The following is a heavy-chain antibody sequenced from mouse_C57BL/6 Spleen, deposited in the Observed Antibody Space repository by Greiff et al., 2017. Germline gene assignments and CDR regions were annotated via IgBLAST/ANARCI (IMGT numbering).Heavy chain of an antibody. CDR2: INPSSGYT. D-gene: IGHD4-1*02. CDR1: GYTFTSYW. CDR3: ATTGTEAAY. J-gene: IGHJ3*01. Sequence: VQLQQSGAELAKPGASVKLSCKASGYTFTSYWMHWVKQRPGQGLEWIGYINPSSGYTKYNQKFKDKATLTADKYSSTAYMQLSSLTSEDSAVYYCATTGTEAAYWGQGTLVTVSA. V-gene: IGHV1-7*01.